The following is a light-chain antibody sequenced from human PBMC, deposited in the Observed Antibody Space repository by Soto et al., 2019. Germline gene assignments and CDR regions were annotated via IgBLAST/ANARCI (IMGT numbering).Light chain of an antibody. CDR1: SSDIGAYDY. CDR2: EGS. Sequence: QSALTQPASLSGSPGQSITISCTGTSSDIGAYDYVSWFQQHPGKAPKLMIYEGSKRPSGISNRFSGSKSGNTASLTISGLQSEDEADYYCCSYAGSGTYGFGTGTKVTVL. J-gene: IGLJ1*01. V-gene: IGLV2-23*01. CDR3: CSYAGSGTYG.